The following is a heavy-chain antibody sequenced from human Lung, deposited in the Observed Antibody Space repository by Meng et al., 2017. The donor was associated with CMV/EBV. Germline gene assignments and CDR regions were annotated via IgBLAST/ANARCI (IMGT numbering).Heavy chain of an antibody. Sequence: ASVKVSCKASGYPFTIYYMHWVRQAPGQGLEWMGIINPSAGGTSYAQKFRGRLTMTRDTSTSTVYMELSSLRSEDTAVYYCARDRGYANSWHEADYWGQGXLVTVSS. V-gene: IGHV1-46*01. CDR1: GYPFTIYY. CDR3: ARDRGYANSWHEADY. D-gene: IGHD3-16*01. CDR2: INPSAGGT. J-gene: IGHJ4*02.